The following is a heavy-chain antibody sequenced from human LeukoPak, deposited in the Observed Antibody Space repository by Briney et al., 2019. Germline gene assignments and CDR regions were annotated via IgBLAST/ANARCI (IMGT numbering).Heavy chain of an antibody. V-gene: IGHV3-74*01. CDR3: ASGYGYYFDY. CDR2: INSDGSST. Sequence: GGSLRLSCAASGFTFRSYWMHWVRQAPGKGLVWVSRINSDGSSTTYVDSVKGRFTISRDNAKNTLNLQMNSLRAEDTAVYYCASGYGYYFDYWGQGTLVTVSS. J-gene: IGHJ4*02. CDR1: GFTFRSYW. D-gene: IGHD5-12*01.